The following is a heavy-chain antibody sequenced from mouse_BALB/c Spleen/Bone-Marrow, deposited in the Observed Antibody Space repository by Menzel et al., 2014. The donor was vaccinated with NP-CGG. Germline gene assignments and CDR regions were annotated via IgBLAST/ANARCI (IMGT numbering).Heavy chain of an antibody. D-gene: IGHD1-1*01. V-gene: IGHV1-69*02. CDR3: TRGSSYVGYAMDY. Sequence: VQLQQSGAELVRPGASVKLSCKASGYTFTNNWINWVKQRPGQGLEWIGNIYPSDSYTNYNQKLKDKATLTVDKSSSTAYMQLSSPTSEDSAVYYCTRGSSYVGYAMDYWGQGTSVTVSS. CDR1: GYTFTNNW. J-gene: IGHJ4*01. CDR2: IYPSDSYT.